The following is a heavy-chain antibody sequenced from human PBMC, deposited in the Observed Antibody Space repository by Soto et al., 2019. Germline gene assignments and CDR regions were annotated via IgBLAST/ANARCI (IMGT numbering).Heavy chain of an antibody. V-gene: IGHV3-23*01. CDR1: GFTFSSYA. CDR3: AKDSYSDFWSGHYYYFDF. D-gene: IGHD3-3*01. Sequence: GGSLRLSCAASGFTFSSYAMSWVRQAPGKGLGWVAAISGGGANTYYADSVKGRFTISRDNSKNTLYLQMDSLRAEDTAIYFCAKDSYSDFWSGHYYYFDFWGQGTLVTVSS. J-gene: IGHJ4*02. CDR2: ISGGGANT.